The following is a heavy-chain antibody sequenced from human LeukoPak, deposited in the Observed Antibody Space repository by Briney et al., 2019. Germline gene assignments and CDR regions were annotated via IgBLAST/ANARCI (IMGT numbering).Heavy chain of an antibody. J-gene: IGHJ4*02. CDR1: GGSISSYY. CDR3: ARVDYVWGSYRAQVTFDY. Sequence: SETLSLTCTVSGGSISSYYWSWIRQPPGKGLEWIGYICYSGSTNYNPSLKSRVTISVDTSKNQFSLKLSSVTAADTAVYYCARVDYVWGSYRAQVTFDYWGQGTLVTVSS. D-gene: IGHD3-16*02. CDR2: ICYSGST. V-gene: IGHV4-59*01.